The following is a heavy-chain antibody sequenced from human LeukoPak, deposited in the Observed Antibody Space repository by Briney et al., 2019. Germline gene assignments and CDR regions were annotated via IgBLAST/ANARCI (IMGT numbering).Heavy chain of an antibody. CDR2: ISSSSSYI. V-gene: IGHV3-21*01. D-gene: IGHD1-26*01. Sequence: GGSLRLSCAVSGFSVSGYWMTWVRQAPGKGLECVSSISSSSSYIYYADSVKGRFTISRDNAKNSLYLQMNSLRAEDTAVYYCAGEGPGELLPGYWGQGTLVTVSS. CDR1: GFSVSGYW. J-gene: IGHJ4*02. CDR3: AGEGPGELLPGY.